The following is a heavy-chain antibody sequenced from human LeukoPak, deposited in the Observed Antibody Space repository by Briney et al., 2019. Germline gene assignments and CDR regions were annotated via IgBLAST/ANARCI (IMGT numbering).Heavy chain of an antibody. CDR3: ARATSYDFWSGYPYYFDY. V-gene: IGHV1-18*01. D-gene: IGHD3-3*01. J-gene: IGHJ4*02. Sequence: GASVKVSCKASGYTFTSYGISWVRQAPGQGLEWMGRISAYNGNTNYAQKLQGRVTMTTDTSTSTAYMELRSLRSDDTAVYYCARATSYDFWSGYPYYFDYWGQGTLVTVSS. CDR1: GYTFTSYG. CDR2: ISAYNGNT.